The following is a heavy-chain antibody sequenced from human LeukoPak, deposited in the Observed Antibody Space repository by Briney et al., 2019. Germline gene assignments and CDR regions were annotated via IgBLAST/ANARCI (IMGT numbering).Heavy chain of an antibody. CDR1: GFTFSSYA. D-gene: IGHD3-10*01. V-gene: IGHV3-23*01. CDR2: ISGSGGST. CDR3: AKARGLWLEEVLRRNSPGH. J-gene: IGHJ4*02. Sequence: GGSLRLSCAASGFTFSSYAMSWVRQAPGKGLEWVSAISGSGGSTYYADSVKGRFTISRDNSKNTLYLQMNTLRAEDTAVYYFAKARGLWLEEVLRRNSPGHWDQGTLVTVSS.